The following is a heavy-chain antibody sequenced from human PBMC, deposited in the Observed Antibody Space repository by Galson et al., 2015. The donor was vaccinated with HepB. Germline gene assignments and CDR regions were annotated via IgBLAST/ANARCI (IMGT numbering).Heavy chain of an antibody. CDR1: GYTFTSYG. D-gene: IGHD2-8*01. CDR2: ISAYNGNT. J-gene: IGHJ3*02. CDR3: ARYDIVLMVYASAFDI. V-gene: IGHV1-18*04. Sequence: SVKVSCKASGYTFTSYGISWVRRAPGQGLEWMGWISAYNGNTNYAQKLQGRVTMTTDTSTSTAYMELRSLRSDDTAVYYCARYDIVLMVYASAFDIWGQGTMVTVSS.